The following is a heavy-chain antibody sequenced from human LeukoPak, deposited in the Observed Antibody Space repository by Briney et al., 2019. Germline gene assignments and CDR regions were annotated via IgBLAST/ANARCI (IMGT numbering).Heavy chain of an antibody. V-gene: IGHV1-8*03. CDR1: GYTFTSYD. CDR2: MNPNSGNT. D-gene: IGHD3-10*02. Sequence: ASVKVSCKASGYTFTSYDINWVRQATGQGLEWMGWMNPNSGNTGYAQKFQGRVTITRNTSISTAYMELSSLRSEDTAVYYCARVANYYDRYFDYWGQGTLVTVSS. J-gene: IGHJ4*02. CDR3: ARVANYYDRYFDY.